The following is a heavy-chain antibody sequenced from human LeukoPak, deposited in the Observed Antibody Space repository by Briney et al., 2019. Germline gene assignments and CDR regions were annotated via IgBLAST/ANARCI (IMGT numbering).Heavy chain of an antibody. CDR3: AKNGDRGAYCSGGSCYPYYYYYIDV. D-gene: IGHD2-15*01. V-gene: IGHV3-23*01. CDR1: GFSFSNYD. Sequence: GGSLRLSCAASGFSFSNYDMSWVRQAPGKGLEWVSAIRGSGDNTYYVDSVKGRFTISRDNSKNTLYLQMNSLRAEDTAIYYCAKNGDRGAYCSGGSCYPYYYYYIDVWGKGTTVTISS. CDR2: IRGSGDNT. J-gene: IGHJ6*03.